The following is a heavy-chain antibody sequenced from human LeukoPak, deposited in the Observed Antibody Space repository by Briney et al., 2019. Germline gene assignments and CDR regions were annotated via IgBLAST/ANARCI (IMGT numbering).Heavy chain of an antibody. V-gene: IGHV4-34*01. D-gene: IGHD6-19*01. CDR3: ARPGGYSSGWSGGYFDY. CDR2: INHSGST. Sequence: PSETLSLTCAVYGGSFSGYYWSWIRQPPGKGLEWIGEINHSGSTNYNPSLKSRVTISVDTSKNQFSLKLSSATAADTAVYYCARPGGYSSGWSGGYFDYWGQGTLVTVSS. CDR1: GGSFSGYY. J-gene: IGHJ4*02.